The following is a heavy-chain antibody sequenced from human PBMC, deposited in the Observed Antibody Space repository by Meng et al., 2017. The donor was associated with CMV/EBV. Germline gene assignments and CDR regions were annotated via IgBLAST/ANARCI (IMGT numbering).Heavy chain of an antibody. J-gene: IGHJ4*02. CDR3: ARGIYDSSGYYYYYFDY. CDR2: TYYRSKWYN. Sequence: SNSAAWNWIRPSPSRGLEWLGRTYYRSKWYNDYAVSVKSRITINPDTSKNQFSLQLNSVTPEDTAVYYCARGIYDSSGYYYYYFDYWGQGTLVTVSS. D-gene: IGHD3-22*01. CDR1: SNSAA. V-gene: IGHV6-1*01.